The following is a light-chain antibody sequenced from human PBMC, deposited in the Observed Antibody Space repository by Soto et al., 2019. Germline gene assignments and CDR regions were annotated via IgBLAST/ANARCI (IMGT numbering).Light chain of an antibody. J-gene: IGKJ1*01. CDR2: GAS. Sequence: EIVMTQSPATLSVSPGERATLSCRASQSISNNLAWYHQRPGQAPRLLIYGASTRATGIPARFSGSGSGTEFTLTISSLQSEDFAVYYWQQYNNRWTFGQGTRVEIK. CDR1: QSISNN. V-gene: IGKV3-15*01. CDR3: QQYNNRWT.